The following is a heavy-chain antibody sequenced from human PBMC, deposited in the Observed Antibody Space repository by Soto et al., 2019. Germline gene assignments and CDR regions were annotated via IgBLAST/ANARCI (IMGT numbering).Heavy chain of an antibody. J-gene: IGHJ4*02. CDR3: ARAILRSRWIQLPYYFDY. V-gene: IGHV4-59*01. D-gene: IGHD5-18*01. CDR2: IYYSGST. CDR1: GGSISSYY. Sequence: SETLSLTCTVSGGSISSYYWSWIRQPPGKGLEWIGYIYYSGSTNYNPSLKSRVTISVDTSKNQFSLKLSSVTAADTAVYYCARAILRSRWIQLPYYFDYWGQGTLVTVSS.